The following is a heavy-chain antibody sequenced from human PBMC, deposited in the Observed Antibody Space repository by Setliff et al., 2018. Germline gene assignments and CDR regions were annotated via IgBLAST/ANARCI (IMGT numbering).Heavy chain of an antibody. J-gene: IGHJ6*03. D-gene: IGHD3-3*01. V-gene: IGHV4-39*01. CDR2: IFYNGMA. CDR3: ARMSGFLYIDV. CDR1: GASIRSNYY. Sequence: SETLSLTCAVSGASIRSNYYWGWIRQSPGTGLEWIGSIFYNGMAYYNPSLKSRVTMSVDTSKNQFSLNLTSVTAADTAVYYCARMSGFLYIDVWGKGTTVTVSS.